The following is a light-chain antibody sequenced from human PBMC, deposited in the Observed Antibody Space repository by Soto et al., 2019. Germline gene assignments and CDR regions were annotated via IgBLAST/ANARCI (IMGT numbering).Light chain of an antibody. Sequence: DVVMTQSPLSLPVTLGQPASISCRSSQSLVHSNGNTYLNWFQQRPGQSPRRLIYKVSNRDSGVPERFSGSGSVTDFTLKISRVEAEDVWVYYCRQGAHWHPTFGQGTKREIK. J-gene: IGKJ2*01. V-gene: IGKV2-30*02. CDR2: KVS. CDR1: QSLVHSNGNTY. CDR3: RQGAHWHPT.